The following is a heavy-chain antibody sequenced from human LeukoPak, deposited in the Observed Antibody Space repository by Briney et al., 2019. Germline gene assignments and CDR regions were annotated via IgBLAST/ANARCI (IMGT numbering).Heavy chain of an antibody. CDR1: GGSISDYH. J-gene: IGHJ3*02. Sequence: SETLSLTCTVSGGSISDYHWNWMRQPPGKGLEWIGYIYYSGRTNYNPSLKSRVSISVDTSKNQFSLKLSSVTAADTAVYYCARDFRGSVDAFDIWGQGTMVAVSS. V-gene: IGHV4-59*01. CDR2: IYYSGRT. CDR3: ARDFRGSVDAFDI.